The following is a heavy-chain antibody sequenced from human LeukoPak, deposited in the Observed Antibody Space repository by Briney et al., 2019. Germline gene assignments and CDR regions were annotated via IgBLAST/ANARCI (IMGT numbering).Heavy chain of an antibody. CDR2: ISGYNADT. CDR1: GYTFTSYA. J-gene: IGHJ4*02. Sequence: GASVKVSCKASGYTFTSYAMNWVRQAPGQGLEWMGWISGYNADTNYARKFQGRVTMTIDRSTAYLELRSLRPDDTAVYYCARALYYDSSGYYPGLDHWGQGTLVTVSS. CDR3: ARALYYDSSGYYPGLDH. D-gene: IGHD3-22*01. V-gene: IGHV1-18*01.